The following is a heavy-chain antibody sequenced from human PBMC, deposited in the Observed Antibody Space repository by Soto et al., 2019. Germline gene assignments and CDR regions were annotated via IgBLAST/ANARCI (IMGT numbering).Heavy chain of an antibody. CDR2: INAGNGNT. CDR3: ASGLAAAGTIGWFDP. Sequence: QVQLVQSGPEVKKPGASVKVSCKASGYTFTTYAIHWVRQAPGQRLEWMGWINAGNGNTKYSQNFQGRVDITRDTSASTAYMELSSLRSEDTAVYYCASGLAAAGTIGWFDPWGQGTLVTVS. CDR1: GYTFTTYA. D-gene: IGHD6-13*01. V-gene: IGHV1-3*01. J-gene: IGHJ5*02.